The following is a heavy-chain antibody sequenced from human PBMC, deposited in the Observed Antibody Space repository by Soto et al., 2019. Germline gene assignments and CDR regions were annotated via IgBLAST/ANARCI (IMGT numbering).Heavy chain of an antibody. V-gene: IGHV2-5*02. Sequence: QITLKESGPTLVKPTQTLTLTCTFSGFSLTTQEVHVGWIRQPPGKALEWLALIYWDDNEGYSPSLKNRLTITKDTSKSQVVLTLATVDPVDTATYYCVYRDFGDYFLQFWGQGILGNVSS. CDR2: IYWDDNE. CDR1: GFSLTTQEVH. CDR3: VYRDFGDYFLQF. J-gene: IGHJ4*02. D-gene: IGHD4-17*01.